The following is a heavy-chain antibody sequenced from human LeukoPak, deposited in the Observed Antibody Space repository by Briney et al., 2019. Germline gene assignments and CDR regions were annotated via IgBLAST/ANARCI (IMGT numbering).Heavy chain of an antibody. D-gene: IGHD3-10*01. J-gene: IGHJ5*02. Sequence: SETLSLPCTVSGGSISSHYRSWIRQPPGKGLEWIGYIFYSGSTNYNPSLKSRVTISVDKSKNQFSLKLKSVTAADTAVYYCARAGAWQIDPWGQGTLVTVSS. CDR2: IFYSGST. V-gene: IGHV4-59*11. CDR1: GGSISSHY. CDR3: ARAGAWQIDP.